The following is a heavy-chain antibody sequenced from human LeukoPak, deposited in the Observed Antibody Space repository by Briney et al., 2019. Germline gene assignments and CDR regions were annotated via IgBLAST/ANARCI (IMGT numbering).Heavy chain of an antibody. Sequence: GGSLRLSCAASGFTLSSYSMNWVRQAPGKGLEWVSSISSSSRYIYYADSVKGRFTISRDNAPNSLCLQMHSLRAEATAVSYCARQYSSSSFDSWGQGTLVTVSS. V-gene: IGHV3-21*01. CDR2: ISSSSRYI. CDR1: GFTLSSYS. J-gene: IGHJ4*02. D-gene: IGHD6-6*01. CDR3: ARQYSSSSFDS.